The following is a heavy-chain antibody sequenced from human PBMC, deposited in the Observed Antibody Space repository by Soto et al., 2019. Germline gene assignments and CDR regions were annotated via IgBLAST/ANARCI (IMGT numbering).Heavy chain of an antibody. CDR3: ARLYYDYV. Sequence: SLKLSLRASGSDFSTYSMNWVRQAPGQGLEWIAYVSLDSDSIQYADSVKGRFTISRDDAENSLYLQMDSLRDEDTATYYCARLYYDYVWGQGTTVTVS. J-gene: IGHJ6*02. CDR1: GSDFSTYS. V-gene: IGHV3-48*02. CDR2: VSLDSDSI. D-gene: IGHD3-3*01.